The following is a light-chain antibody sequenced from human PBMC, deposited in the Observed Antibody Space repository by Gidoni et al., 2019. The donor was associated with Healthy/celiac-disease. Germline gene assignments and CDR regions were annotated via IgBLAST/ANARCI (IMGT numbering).Light chain of an antibody. Sequence: QSVLTQPPSVSGAPGQRVPISCTGSSSNIGAGYDVHWYQQLPGTAPKLLIYGNSNRPSGGPDRFSGSKSGTSASLAITGLQAEDEADYYCQSYDSSLSGFVVFGGGTKLTVL. CDR2: GNS. J-gene: IGLJ2*01. CDR3: QSYDSSLSGFVV. V-gene: IGLV1-40*01. CDR1: SSNIGAGYD.